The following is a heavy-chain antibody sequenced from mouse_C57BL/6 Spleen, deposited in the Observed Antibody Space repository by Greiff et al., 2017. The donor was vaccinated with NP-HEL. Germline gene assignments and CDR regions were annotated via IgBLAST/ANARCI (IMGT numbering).Heavy chain of an antibody. D-gene: IGHD2-4*01. J-gene: IGHJ3*01. CDR2: ILPGSGST. CDR1: GYTFTGYW. Sequence: QVQLQQSGAELMKPGASVKLSCKATGYTFTGYWIEWVKQRPGHGLEWIGEILPGSGSTNYNEKFKGKATFTADTSSNTAYMQLSSLTTEDSAIYYCARVGVYYDYDWFAYWGQGTLVTVSA. V-gene: IGHV1-9*01. CDR3: ARVGVYYDYDWFAY.